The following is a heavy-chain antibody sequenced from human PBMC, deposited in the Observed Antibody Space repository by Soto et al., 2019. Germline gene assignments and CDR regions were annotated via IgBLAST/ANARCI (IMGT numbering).Heavy chain of an antibody. J-gene: IGHJ5*02. Sequence: GGSLRLSCAASGFRFTNDWMSWVRQAPGRGLQWVANVNEDGSEKYYVDSVKGRFTMSRDNAKNSVYLQMDSLRVEDTGVYHCARGVGWFDPWGQGTLVTVSS. CDR3: ARGVGWFDP. V-gene: IGHV3-7*04. CDR1: GFRFTNDW. CDR2: VNEDGSEK.